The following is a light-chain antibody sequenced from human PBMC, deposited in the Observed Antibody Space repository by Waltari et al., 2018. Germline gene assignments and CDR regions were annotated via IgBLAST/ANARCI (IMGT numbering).Light chain of an antibody. V-gene: IGKV1-17*01. CDR3: LQHNSYPRT. CDR2: AAS. Sequence: IQMTQSPPSLSASVGDRVTITCRARQATRNALGSYQQKPGKAPKRLIYAASSLQSGVPSRFSGSGSGTEFTLTISSLQPEDVATYYCLQHNSYPRTFGQGTKVEIK. J-gene: IGKJ1*01. CDR1: QATRNA.